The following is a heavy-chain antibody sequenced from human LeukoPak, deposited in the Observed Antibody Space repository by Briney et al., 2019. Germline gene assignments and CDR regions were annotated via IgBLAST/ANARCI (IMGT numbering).Heavy chain of an antibody. Sequence: GRSLRLSCAASGFTFHNYAIHWVRQAPGKGLEWVSLTSGDGITTYFADSVKGRFTISRDNSKSSLFLQMNSLRTEGTALYYCARDHVYGGADYWGQGTLVTVSS. J-gene: IGHJ4*02. CDR1: GFTFHNYA. CDR2: TSGDGITT. V-gene: IGHV3-43*02. CDR3: ARDHVYGGADY. D-gene: IGHD5/OR15-5a*01.